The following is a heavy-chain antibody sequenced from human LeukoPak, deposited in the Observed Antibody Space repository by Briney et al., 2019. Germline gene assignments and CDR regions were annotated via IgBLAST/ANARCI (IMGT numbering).Heavy chain of an antibody. D-gene: IGHD3-3*01. CDR3: ARALRKLRFLGWSGGRDAFDI. V-gene: IGHV1-2*02. Sequence: GASVKVSCKASGYTFTGYYMHWVRQAPGQGLEWMGWINPNSGGTNYAQKFQGRVTMTRDTSISTAYMELSRLRSDDTAVYYCARALRKLRFLGWSGGRDAFDIWGQGTMVTVSS. J-gene: IGHJ3*02. CDR2: INPNSGGT. CDR1: GYTFTGYY.